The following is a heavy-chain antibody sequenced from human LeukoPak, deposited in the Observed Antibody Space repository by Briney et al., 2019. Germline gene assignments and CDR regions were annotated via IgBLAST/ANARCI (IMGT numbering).Heavy chain of an antibody. CDR2: TYPGDSDT. V-gene: IGHV5-51*01. CDR3: ARPEGGGSYYELNY. D-gene: IGHD1-26*01. J-gene: IGHJ4*02. CDR1: RYSFTNYW. Sequence: GASLKISCKGSRYSFTNYWIAWVRQMPGKGLEWMGITYPGDSDTRYSPSFQGQVTISADKSISTAYLQWSSLKASDTAIYYSARPEGGGSYYELNYWGQGTLVTVSS.